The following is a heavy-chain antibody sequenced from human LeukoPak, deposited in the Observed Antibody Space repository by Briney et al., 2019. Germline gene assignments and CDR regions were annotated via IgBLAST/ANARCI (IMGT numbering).Heavy chain of an antibody. Sequence: GGSLRLSCAASGFTFSSYGMHWVRQAPGKGLEWVAFIRYDGSNKYYADSVKGRFTISRDNSKNTLYLQMNSLRAEDTAVYYCAKSLGVYYYDSSGYLNYWGQGTLVTVS. CDR2: IRYDGSNK. CDR3: AKSLGVYYYDSSGYLNY. CDR1: GFTFSSYG. D-gene: IGHD3-22*01. J-gene: IGHJ4*02. V-gene: IGHV3-30*02.